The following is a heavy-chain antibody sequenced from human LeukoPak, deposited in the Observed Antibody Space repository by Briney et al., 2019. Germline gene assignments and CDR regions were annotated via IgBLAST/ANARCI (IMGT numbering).Heavy chain of an antibody. D-gene: IGHD6-13*01. V-gene: IGHV3-7*01. CDR3: ARDYSSSSGRYDYGMDV. J-gene: IGHJ6*02. CDR1: GFTFSSYW. Sequence: GALRLSCAASGFTFSSYWMSWVRQAPGKGLEWVANIKQDGSEKYYVDSVKDRFTISRDNAKNSLYLQMNSLRAEDTAVYYCARDYSSSSGRYDYGMDVWGQGTTVTVSS. CDR2: IKQDGSEK.